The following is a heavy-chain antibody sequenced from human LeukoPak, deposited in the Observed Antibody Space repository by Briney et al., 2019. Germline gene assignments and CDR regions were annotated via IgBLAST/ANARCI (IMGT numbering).Heavy chain of an antibody. CDR1: GGSVNNYY. D-gene: IGHD3-10*01. CDR2: IYGSGSI. Sequence: SETLSLTCTVFGGSVNNYYLSWIRQPAGKGLEWIGRIYGSGSINYNPSLRSRVAMSLDTSKNQFSLKLRSATAADTAVYYCTRDRGLYGEVLFDPWGQGTLVTVSS. V-gene: IGHV4-4*07. CDR3: TRDRGLYGEVLFDP. J-gene: IGHJ5*02.